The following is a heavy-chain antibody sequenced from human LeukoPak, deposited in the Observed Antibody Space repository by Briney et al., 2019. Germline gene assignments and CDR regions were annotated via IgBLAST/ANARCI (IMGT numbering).Heavy chain of an antibody. V-gene: IGHV1-69*13. CDR2: IIPIFGTA. D-gene: IGHD3-10*01. Sequence: SVKVSCKASGYTFTSYGISWVRQAPGQGLEWMGGIIPIFGTANYAQKFQGRVTITADESTSTAYMELSSLRSEDTAVYYCALTYYYGSGSYNFDYWGQGTLVTVSS. CDR1: GYTFTSYG. J-gene: IGHJ4*02. CDR3: ALTYYYGSGSYNFDY.